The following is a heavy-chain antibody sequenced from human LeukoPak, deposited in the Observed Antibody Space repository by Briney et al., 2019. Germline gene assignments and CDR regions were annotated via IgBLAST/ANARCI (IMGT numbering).Heavy chain of an antibody. CDR2: IYTSGST. CDR3: ARERGLTGTGFDY. Sequence: PSETLSLTCTVSGDSISSSSYYWGWIRQPAGKGLEWIGRIYTSGSTNYNPSLKSRVTISVDTSKNQFSLKLSSVTAADTAVYYCARERGLTGTGFDYWGQGTLVTVSS. CDR1: GDSISSSSYY. J-gene: IGHJ4*02. V-gene: IGHV4-61*02. D-gene: IGHD1-20*01.